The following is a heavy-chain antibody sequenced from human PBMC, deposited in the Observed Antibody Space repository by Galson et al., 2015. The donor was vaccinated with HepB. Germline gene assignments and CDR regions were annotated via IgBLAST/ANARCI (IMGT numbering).Heavy chain of an antibody. CDR3: TRGPYDTYGLFEY. CDR2: ISGNGRAT. J-gene: IGHJ4*02. D-gene: IGHD3-22*01. CDR1: GFTFSSDW. V-gene: IGHV3-74*01. Sequence: SLRLSCAASGFTFSSDWMHWVRQAPGKGLVWLSRISGNGRATNYADSVKGRFTISRDNAKNTVFLQLSSLRAEDTAIYYCTRGPYDTYGLFEYWGQGALVIVSS.